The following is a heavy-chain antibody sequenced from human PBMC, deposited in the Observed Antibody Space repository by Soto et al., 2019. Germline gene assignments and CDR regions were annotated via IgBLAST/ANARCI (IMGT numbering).Heavy chain of an antibody. V-gene: IGHV4-59*08. CDR3: ARHRKYYGSGSLKPYYYYMDV. D-gene: IGHD3-10*01. Sequence: SETLSLTCTVSGGSISSYYWSWIRQPPGKGLEWIGYIYYSGSTNYNPSLKSRVTISVDTSKNQFSLKLSSVTAADTAVYYCARHRKYYGSGSLKPYYYYMDVWGKGTTVTVSS. CDR2: IYYSGST. CDR1: GGSISSYY. J-gene: IGHJ6*03.